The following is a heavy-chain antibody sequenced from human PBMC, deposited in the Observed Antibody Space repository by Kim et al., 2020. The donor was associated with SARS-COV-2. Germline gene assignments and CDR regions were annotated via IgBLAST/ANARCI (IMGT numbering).Heavy chain of an antibody. Sequence: GGSLRLSCAASGFTFDDYAMHRVRQAPGKGLEWVSGIFWDAPSIGYADSVKGRFTISRDNARNSLYLQMNNLRSEDTALYYCTRGQPSTVTTLYYFDSWGQGTLVTVSS. CDR2: IFWDAPSI. CDR3: TRGQPSTVTTLYYFDS. D-gene: IGHD4-17*01. CDR1: GFTFDDYA. V-gene: IGHV3-9*01. J-gene: IGHJ4*02.